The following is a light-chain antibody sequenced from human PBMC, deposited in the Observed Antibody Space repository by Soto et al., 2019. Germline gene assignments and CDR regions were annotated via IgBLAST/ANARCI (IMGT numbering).Light chain of an antibody. CDR1: QGITYY. CDR3: QQAASFPIT. V-gene: IGKV1-12*01. Sequence: DIQMTQSPSSLSASVGDRVTITCRASQGITYYLAWYQQKPGKAPNLLIYTASSLQSGVPSRFSGSGSGTDFTLTINGLQPEDFATYYCQQAASFPITFGQGTRLEIK. J-gene: IGKJ5*01. CDR2: TAS.